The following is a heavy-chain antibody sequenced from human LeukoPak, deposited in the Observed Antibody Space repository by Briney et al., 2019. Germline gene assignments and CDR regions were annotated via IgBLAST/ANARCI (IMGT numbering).Heavy chain of an antibody. V-gene: IGHV1-24*01. CDR2: FDPEDGET. Sequence: ASVKVSCKVSGYTLTELSMHRVRQAPGKGLEWMGGFDPEDGETIYAQKFQGRVTMTEDTSTDTAYMELSSLRSEDTAVYYCATDRGYSYGDDAFDIWGQGTMVTVSS. J-gene: IGHJ3*02. D-gene: IGHD5-18*01. CDR1: GYTLTELS. CDR3: ATDRGYSYGDDAFDI.